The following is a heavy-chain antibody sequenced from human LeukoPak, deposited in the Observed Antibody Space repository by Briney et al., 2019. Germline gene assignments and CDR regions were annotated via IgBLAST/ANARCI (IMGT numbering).Heavy chain of an antibody. V-gene: IGHV3-48*03. D-gene: IGHD6-13*01. Sequence: RPGGSLRLSCAASGFTFSTYEMNWVRQAPGKGLEWVSHISSSGSTTYYADSVKGRFTISRDNSKNTLYLQMNSLRAEDTAVYYCAREGIAAAGTGFSDYWGQGTLVTVSS. J-gene: IGHJ4*02. CDR3: AREGIAAAGTGFSDY. CDR2: ISSSGSTT. CDR1: GFTFSTYE.